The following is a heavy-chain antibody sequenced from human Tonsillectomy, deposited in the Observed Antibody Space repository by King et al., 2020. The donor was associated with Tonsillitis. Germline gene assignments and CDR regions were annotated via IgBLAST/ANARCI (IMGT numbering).Heavy chain of an antibody. CDR1: GYSLTGYY. V-gene: IGHV1-2*02. CDR2: INPNSGDT. J-gene: IGHJ3*02. Sequence: VQLVESGAEVKKPGASVKVSCKTSGYSLTGYYMHWVRQAPGHGLEWMGWINPNSGDTNYSQKFQGRVTMTRDTSISTAYMELSRLTSDDTAVYYCATSHIVVVPAAISHAFDIWGQGTMVTVSS. CDR3: ATSHIVVVPAAISHAFDI. D-gene: IGHD2-2*01.